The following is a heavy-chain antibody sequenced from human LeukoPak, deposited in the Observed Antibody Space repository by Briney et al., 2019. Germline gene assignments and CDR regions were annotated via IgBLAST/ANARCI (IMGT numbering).Heavy chain of an antibody. D-gene: IGHD2-21*02. CDR2: ISSSSSYI. CDR3: ARVGGSLAYCGGDCYPLDY. CDR1: GFTFSSYS. Sequence: GGSLRLSCAASGFTFSSYSMNWVRQAPGKGLEWVSSISSSSSYIYYADSVKGRFAISRDNAKNSLYLQMNSLRAEDTAVYYCARVGGSLAYCGGDCYPLDYWGQGTLVTVSS. V-gene: IGHV3-21*01. J-gene: IGHJ4*02.